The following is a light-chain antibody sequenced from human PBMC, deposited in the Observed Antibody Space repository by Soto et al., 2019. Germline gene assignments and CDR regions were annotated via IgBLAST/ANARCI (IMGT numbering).Light chain of an antibody. CDR2: DAC. CDR1: QDISNY. J-gene: IGKJ4*01. CDR3: QQYDNLPIT. V-gene: IGKV1-33*01. Sequence: DIQMTQSPSSLSASVGDRVTITCQASQDISNYLNWYQQKPGKAPKLLIYDACNLETGVPSRFSGSGSGTDFTFTISSLQPEDIATYYCQQYDNLPITFGGGTKVELK.